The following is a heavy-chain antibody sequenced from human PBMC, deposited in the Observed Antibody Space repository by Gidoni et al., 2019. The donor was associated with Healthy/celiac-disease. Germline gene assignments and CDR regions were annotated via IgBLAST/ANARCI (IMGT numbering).Heavy chain of an antibody. CDR2: ISSSGGST. J-gene: IGHJ4*02. D-gene: IGHD3-22*01. V-gene: IGHV3-23*01. CDR3: AKVYYDSSGYFDY. CDR1: GFPFSSYA. Sequence: EVQLLESGGGLVQPGGSLRLSCAASGFPFSSYAMSWVRQAPGKGLEWVSAISSSGGSTYYADSVKGRFTISRDNSKNTLYLQMNSLRAEDTAVYYCAKVYYDSSGYFDYWGQGTLVTVSS.